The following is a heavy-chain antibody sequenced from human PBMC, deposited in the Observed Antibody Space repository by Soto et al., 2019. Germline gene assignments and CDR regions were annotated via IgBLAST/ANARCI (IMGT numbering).Heavy chain of an antibody. J-gene: IGHJ4*02. CDR2: IYSGTT. Sequence: SETLSLTCAVSGGSIISGGYSWSWIRQPPGKGLEWIGYIYSGTTHYNPSLESRVTIAMDRSKNQVSLSLKSVTAADTAVYYCAREDSGAFFDFWGQGTLVTV. D-gene: IGHD2-15*01. CDR3: AREDSGAFFDF. CDR1: GGSIISGGYS. V-gene: IGHV4-30-2*01.